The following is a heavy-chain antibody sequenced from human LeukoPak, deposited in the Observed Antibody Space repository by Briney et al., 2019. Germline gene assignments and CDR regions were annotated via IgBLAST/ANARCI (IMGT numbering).Heavy chain of an antibody. CDR3: AREVEYTSSLSIDY. D-gene: IGHD6-6*01. CDR2: ITTGDTYI. CDR1: GFTFSTSG. J-gene: IGHJ4*02. V-gene: IGHV3-21*06. Sequence: GGTLRLSCAASGFTFSTSGMTWVRQAPGKGLEWVSSITTGDTYIYYADSVKGRFIISRDNAKNSLYLQMNSLRAEDTAVYYCAREVEYTSSLSIDYWGQGTLVTVSS.